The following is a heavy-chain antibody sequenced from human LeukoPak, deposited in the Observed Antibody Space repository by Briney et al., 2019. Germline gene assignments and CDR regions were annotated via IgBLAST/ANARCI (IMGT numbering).Heavy chain of an antibody. D-gene: IGHD3-3*01. CDR1: GYTLTEFS. CDR2: FDPEDGET. CDR3: ATESGSKYYDFWSGQLSY. V-gene: IGHV1-24*01. J-gene: IGHJ4*02. Sequence: ASVKVSCKVSGYTLTEFSMHWVRQAPGKGLEWMGGFDPEDGETIYAQKFQGRVTMTEDTSTDTAYVELSSLRSEDTAVYYCATESGSKYYDFWSGQLSYWGQGTLVTVSS.